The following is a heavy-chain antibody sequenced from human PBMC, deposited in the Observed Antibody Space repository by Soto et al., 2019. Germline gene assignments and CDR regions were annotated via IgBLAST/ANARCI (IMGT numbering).Heavy chain of an antibody. D-gene: IGHD6-13*01. CDR2: ISYDGRNK. CDR3: ARGTKQQLALDY. V-gene: IGHV3-30*04. J-gene: IGHJ4*02. Sequence: QVQLVESGGGVVQPGRSLRLSCAASGFTFSTYARHWVRQAPGKGLGWVAVISYDGRNKYYADSVKGRFTISRDNSKNTLYLQMNSLRPEDTAVYYCARGTKQQLALDYWGQGTLVTVSS. CDR1: GFTFSTYA.